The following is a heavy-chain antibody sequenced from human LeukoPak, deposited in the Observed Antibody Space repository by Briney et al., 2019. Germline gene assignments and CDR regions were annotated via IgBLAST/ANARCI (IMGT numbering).Heavy chain of an antibody. D-gene: IGHD3-22*01. CDR3: ARVMDYYDGTGYPPPAAADY. V-gene: IGHV4-4*07. Sequence: KPSETLSLTCSVSGDSISYFYWSWIRQAAGKGLEWIGRTSSSGNTDYNASLKSRVTMSVDTSKNQLSLKVSSVTAADTAVYYCARVMDYYDGTGYPPPAAADYWGQGTLVTVSS. CDR2: TSSSGNT. J-gene: IGHJ4*02. CDR1: GDSISYFY.